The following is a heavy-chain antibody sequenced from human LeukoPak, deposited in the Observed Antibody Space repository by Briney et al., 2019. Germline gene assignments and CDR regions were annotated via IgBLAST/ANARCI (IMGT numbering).Heavy chain of an antibody. Sequence: GGSLRLSCAASGFTFSDYYMSWIRQAPGKGLEWVSYISSSGSTIYYADSVKGRFTISRDNAKNSLYLQMNSLRAEDTAVYYCARVRDSSVYLLRPAFDIWGQGTMVTVSS. CDR1: GFTFSDYY. D-gene: IGHD3-22*01. V-gene: IGHV3-11*04. CDR3: ARVRDSSVYLLRPAFDI. CDR2: ISSSGSTI. J-gene: IGHJ3*02.